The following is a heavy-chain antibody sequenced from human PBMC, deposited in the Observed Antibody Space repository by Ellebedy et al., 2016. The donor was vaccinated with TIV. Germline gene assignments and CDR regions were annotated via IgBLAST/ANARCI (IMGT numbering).Heavy chain of an antibody. D-gene: IGHD1-26*01. CDR3: AADLASVGQ. CDR2: IIPVLETP. CDR1: GGSFSSYV. Sequence: AASVKVSCKASGGSFSSYVISWVRQAPGQGLEWMGGIIPVLETPNYAKKFQGRLTVSADKSTNTAYMELSSLTSEDTAVYHCAADLASVGQWGQGTLVIVSS. J-gene: IGHJ1*01. V-gene: IGHV1-69*10.